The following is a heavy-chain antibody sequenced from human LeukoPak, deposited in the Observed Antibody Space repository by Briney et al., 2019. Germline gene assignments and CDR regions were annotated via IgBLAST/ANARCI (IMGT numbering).Heavy chain of an antibody. CDR1: GAPTSSYY. CDR3: ARREGDTSMVRSFDY. V-gene: IGHV4-59*12. J-gene: IGHJ4*02. Sequence: SETLSLTCNVSGAPTSSYYWSWIRQAPGKGLEWIGYFYHRGETKYNPSLMSRVTISVDTSKNLFSLRLTSVTAADTAVYYCARREGDTSMVRSFDYWGQGTLVTVSS. CDR2: FYHRGET. D-gene: IGHD5-18*01.